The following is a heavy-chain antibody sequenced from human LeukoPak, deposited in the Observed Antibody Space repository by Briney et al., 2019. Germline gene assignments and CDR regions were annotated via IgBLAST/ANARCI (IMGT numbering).Heavy chain of an antibody. CDR2: ISGGGDTT. V-gene: IGHV3-23*01. CDR1: GFSFSSYT. Sequence: GGSLRLSCSASGFSFSSYTMTWVRQAPGKGPEWVSIISGGGDTTFYTDSVKGRFTISRDNSKNTVHLQMDSLRAEDSAVYYCAKNAGYSYGLYYFDYWGQGTLVTVSS. CDR3: AKNAGYSYGLYYFDY. D-gene: IGHD5-18*01. J-gene: IGHJ4*02.